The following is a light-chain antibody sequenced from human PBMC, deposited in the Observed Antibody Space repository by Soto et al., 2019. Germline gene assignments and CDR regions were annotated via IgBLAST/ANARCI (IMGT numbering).Light chain of an antibody. J-gene: IGKJ4*01. CDR3: QQYGSSHPLT. CDR1: QSISSSF. Sequence: EFVLTQSPGKLSLSPGERATLSCRASQSISSSFLAWYQQKPGQAPRLLIYGASSRGTGIPDRFSGSGSGTDFTLTISKLEPEDFAVYYGQQYGSSHPLTFGGGTKVEIK. CDR2: GAS. V-gene: IGKV3-20*01.